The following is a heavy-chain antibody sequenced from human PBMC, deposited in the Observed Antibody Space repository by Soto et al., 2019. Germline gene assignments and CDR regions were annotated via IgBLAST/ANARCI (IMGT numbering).Heavy chain of an antibody. CDR2: IWYDGSKE. CDR1: GFTFGSYA. CDR3: ARDSGGDYHNYYMDV. V-gene: IGHV3-33*01. Sequence: XXSLRLGCAASGFTFGSYAMHWVRQTPGKGLEWVTIIWYDGSKENYADSVKGRFTISRDNSKNTLYLQLNSLRVEDTAVYYCARDSGGDYHNYYMDVWGIGTTVTVSS. J-gene: IGHJ6*03. D-gene: IGHD4-17*01.